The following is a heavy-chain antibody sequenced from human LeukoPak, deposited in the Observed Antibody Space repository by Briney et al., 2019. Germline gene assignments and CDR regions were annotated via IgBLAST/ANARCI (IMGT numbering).Heavy chain of an antibody. D-gene: IGHD6-13*01. V-gene: IGHV3-23*01. CDR3: AKDPRIAAAGMLDY. Sequence: GGSLRLXCAASGFTYSSYAMRWVRQAPGKGLEWVSAISGSGGSTYYADSVKGRFTISRDNSKNTLYLQMNSLRAEDTAVYYCAKDPRIAAAGMLDYWGQGTLVTVSS. CDR2: ISGSGGST. J-gene: IGHJ4*02. CDR1: GFTYSSYA.